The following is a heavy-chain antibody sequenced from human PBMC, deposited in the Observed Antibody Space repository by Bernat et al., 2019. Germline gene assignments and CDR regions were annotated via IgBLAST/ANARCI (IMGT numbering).Heavy chain of an antibody. J-gene: IGHJ4*02. Sequence: QLVESGGGLVQPGGSLRLSCAASGFTFSDYWMHWVRQAPGQGLVWVARIHGDERRTSYADSVKGRFSISRDNTKNTVYLQMNRLRVEDTAVYYCSRDAAVPGAAYWGQGTLVTVAA. CDR2: IHGDERRT. CDR3: SRDAAVPGAAY. CDR1: GFTFSDYW. V-gene: IGHV3-74*01. D-gene: IGHD6-19*01.